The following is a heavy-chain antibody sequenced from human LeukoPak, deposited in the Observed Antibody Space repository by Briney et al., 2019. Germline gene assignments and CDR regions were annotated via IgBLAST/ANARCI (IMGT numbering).Heavy chain of an antibody. CDR1: GFTFSSYW. Sequence: GGSLRLSCAASGFTFSSYWMHWVRQAPGKGLVWVSRINSDGSSTSYADSVKGRFTISRDNAKNTLYLQMNSLRAEGTAVYYCARGSGTYYDFWSGYFGYYYGMDVWGQRTTVTVSS. J-gene: IGHJ6*02. D-gene: IGHD3-3*01. V-gene: IGHV3-74*01. CDR3: ARGSGTYYDFWSGYFGYYYGMDV. CDR2: INSDGSST.